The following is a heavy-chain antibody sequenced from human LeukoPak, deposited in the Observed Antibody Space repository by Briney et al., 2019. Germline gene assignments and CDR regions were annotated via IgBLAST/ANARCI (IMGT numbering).Heavy chain of an antibody. Sequence: GGSLRLSCAASGFTVSSNYMSWVRQAPGKGLEWVSVIYSGGSTNYADSVKGRFTISRDNAKNTLYLQMNSLRAEDTAVYYCARVRGSSSGWYDYWGQGTLVTVSS. CDR2: IYSGGST. J-gene: IGHJ4*02. V-gene: IGHV3-66*01. D-gene: IGHD6-19*01. CDR3: ARVRGSSSGWYDY. CDR1: GFTVSSNY.